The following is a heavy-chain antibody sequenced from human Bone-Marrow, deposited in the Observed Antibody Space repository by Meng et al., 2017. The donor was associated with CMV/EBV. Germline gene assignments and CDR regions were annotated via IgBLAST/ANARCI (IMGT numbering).Heavy chain of an antibody. J-gene: IGHJ4*02. CDR3: ATLGFWGDYFDH. D-gene: IGHD3-16*01. CDR2: ISGYNGNT. V-gene: IGHV1-18*01. Sequence: VKVSCKASGVTFDSYGITWARQAPGQGLEWMGWISGYNGNTNYAQKFQDRLTMTTNTSSTTAYMELRSLRSDDTAVYYCATLGFWGDYFDHWGLGSLVTVSS. CDR1: GVTFDSYG.